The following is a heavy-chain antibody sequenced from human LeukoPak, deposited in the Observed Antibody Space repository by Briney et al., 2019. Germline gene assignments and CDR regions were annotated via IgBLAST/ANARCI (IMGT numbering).Heavy chain of an antibody. CDR3: ARPLGYCSSISCYNFDV. J-gene: IGHJ3*01. D-gene: IGHD2-2*02. CDR2: INPNSGGT. V-gene: IGHV1-2*02. CDR1: GYTFTGYY. Sequence: GASVKVSCKASGYTFTGYYMHWVRQAPGQGLEWMGWINPNSGGTNYAQKFQGRVTMTRDTSISTAYMELSRLRSDGTAVYYCARPLGYCSSISCYNFDVWGQGTMVTVSS.